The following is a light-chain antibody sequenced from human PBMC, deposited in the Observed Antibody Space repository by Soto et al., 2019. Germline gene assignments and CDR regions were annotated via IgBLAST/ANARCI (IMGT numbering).Light chain of an antibody. CDR2: GAS. CDR1: RSVSSSY. J-gene: IGKJ2*01. V-gene: IGKV3-20*01. CDR3: QQYDSSYT. Sequence: EIVLTQSPGTLSLSPGERATLSCRASRSVSSSYLAWYQQKPGQAPRLLIYGASSRATGIPDRFSGSGSGTDFTLTISRLEPEDFAVYYCQQYDSSYTFGQGTKLEIK.